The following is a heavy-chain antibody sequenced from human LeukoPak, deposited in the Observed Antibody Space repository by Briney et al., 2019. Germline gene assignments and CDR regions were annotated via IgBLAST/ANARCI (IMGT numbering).Heavy chain of an antibody. V-gene: IGHV3-23*01. J-gene: IGHJ4*02. CDR3: AKDARYYYGSGSYYYFDY. CDR2: ISGSGGST. Sequence: ETLSLTCTVSGGSISSSSYYWGWIRQPPGKGLEWVSAISGSGGSTYYADSVKGRFTISRDNSKNTLYLQMNSLRAEDTAVYYCAKDARYYYGSGSYYYFDYWGQGTLVTVSS. D-gene: IGHD3-10*01. CDR1: GGSISSSSYY.